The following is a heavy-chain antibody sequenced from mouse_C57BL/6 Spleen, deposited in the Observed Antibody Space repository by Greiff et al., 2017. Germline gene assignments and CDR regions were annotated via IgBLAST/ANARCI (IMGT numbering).Heavy chain of an antibody. CDR1: GYTFTDYY. CDR2: IYPGSGNT. V-gene: IGHV1-76*01. CDR3: ARYSRAMDY. J-gene: IGHJ4*01. Sequence: QVQLQQSGAELVRPGASVKLSCKASGYTFTDYYINWVKQRPGQGLEWIARIYPGSGNTYYNEKFKGKATLTAEKSSSTAYMQLSSLTSEASAVYFCARYSRAMDYWGQGTSVTVSS.